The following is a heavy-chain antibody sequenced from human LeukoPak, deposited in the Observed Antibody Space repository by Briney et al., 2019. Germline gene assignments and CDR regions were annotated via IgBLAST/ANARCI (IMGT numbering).Heavy chain of an antibody. J-gene: IGHJ4*02. D-gene: IGHD4-23*01. CDR3: VRGNDYGGPHY. CDR1: GFTFSSYW. Sequence: GGSLRLSCAASGFTFSSYWMHWVRQAPGKGLVWVSRIDRDGSRINYADSVKGRFTISRDNGKNTLFLQMNSLRAEDAAVYYCVRGNDYGGPHYWGQGTLVTVSS. V-gene: IGHV3-74*01. CDR2: IDRDGSRI.